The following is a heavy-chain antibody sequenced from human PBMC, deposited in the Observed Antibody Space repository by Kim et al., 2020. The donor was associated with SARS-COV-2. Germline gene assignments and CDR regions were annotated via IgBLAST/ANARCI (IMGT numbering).Heavy chain of an antibody. CDR3: ARDPPLDY. V-gene: IGHV3-48*02. Sequence: SSTIYYADSVKGRFTISRDNAKNSLYLQMNSLRDEDTAVYYCARDPPLDYWGQGTLVTVSS. CDR2: SSTI. J-gene: IGHJ4*02.